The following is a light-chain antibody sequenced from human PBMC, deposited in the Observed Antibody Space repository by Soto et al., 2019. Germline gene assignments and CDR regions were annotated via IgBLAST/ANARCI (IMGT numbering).Light chain of an antibody. CDR3: QQFNTYPLT. V-gene: IGKV1-9*01. CDR1: QGINDY. CDR2: AAS. Sequence: DIQLTQSPSFLSASVGYRVTITCRASQGINDYLAWYQQKPGKAPKLLIYAASTLQSEVPSRFSGSASGTEFTLTISSLQPEDFATYYCQQFNTYPLTFGGGTKVEVK. J-gene: IGKJ4*01.